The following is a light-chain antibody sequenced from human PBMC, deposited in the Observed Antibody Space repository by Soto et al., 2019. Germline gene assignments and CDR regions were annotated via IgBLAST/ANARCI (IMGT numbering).Light chain of an antibody. J-gene: IGLJ2*01. V-gene: IGLV3-21*02. CDR1: SVGSKS. CDR3: QVWDSRSDHVV. Sequence: SYELTQPLSVSVAPGQTARIICGGNSVGSKSMHWYQQKPGQAPVLVVYDDSNRPSGIPGRFSGSNSGNTATLTISRVEAGDEADYYCQVWDSRSDHVVFGGGTKLTVL. CDR2: DDS.